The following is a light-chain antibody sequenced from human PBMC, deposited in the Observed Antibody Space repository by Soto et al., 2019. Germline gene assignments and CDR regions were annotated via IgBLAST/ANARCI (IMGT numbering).Light chain of an antibody. CDR1: LSVYSY. J-gene: IGKJ1*01. Sequence: EIVLTQSPATLSWSPGERATLSCRASLSVYSYLAWYQQKPGQAPRLLIYDASNRATGIPARFSGGGSGTDFNLTISSLEPEDFAVYYCQQRSNWPTLGQGTKVEIK. CDR2: DAS. CDR3: QQRSNWPT. V-gene: IGKV3-11*01.